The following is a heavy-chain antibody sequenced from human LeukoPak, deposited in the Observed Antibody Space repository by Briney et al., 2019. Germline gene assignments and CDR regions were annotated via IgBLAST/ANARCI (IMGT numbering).Heavy chain of an antibody. CDR2: INNDGSAT. Sequence: PGGSLRLSCAASGFTFSSFLMHWVRQAPGKGLVWVSLINNDGSATRYADSVEGRFTISRDNAKNTLYLQMNSLRAEDTAVYFCAKDLTGSIDYWGQGTLVTVSS. CDR1: GFTFSSFL. CDR3: AKDLTGSIDY. V-gene: IGHV3-74*01. D-gene: IGHD3-9*01. J-gene: IGHJ4*02.